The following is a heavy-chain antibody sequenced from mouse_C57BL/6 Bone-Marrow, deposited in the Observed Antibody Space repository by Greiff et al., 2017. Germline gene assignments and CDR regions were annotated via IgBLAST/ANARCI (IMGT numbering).Heavy chain of an antibody. V-gene: IGHV2-9-1*01. CDR3: TRYSNYPAWFAY. D-gene: IGHD2-5*01. Sequence: VQLVESGPGLVAPSPSLSITCTASGFSLTSYAISWVRQPPGKGLEWLGVIWTGGGTNYNSAPKSRLSISKDNSKSEVFLKMNSLQTDDAAKYCCTRYSNYPAWFAYWGQGTLVTVSA. J-gene: IGHJ3*01. CDR2: IWTGGGT. CDR1: GFSLTSYA.